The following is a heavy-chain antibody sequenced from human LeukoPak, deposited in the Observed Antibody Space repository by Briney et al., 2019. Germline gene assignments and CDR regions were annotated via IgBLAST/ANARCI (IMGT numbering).Heavy chain of an antibody. D-gene: IGHD2-2*01. V-gene: IGHV4-31*03. CDR1: GGSISSGGYY. J-gene: IGHJ4*02. CDR2: IYYSGST. CDR3: ARGEGYQLHYFDY. Sequence: PSETLYLTCTVSGGSISSGGYYWSWIRQHPGKGLEWIGYIYYSGSTYYNPSLKSRVTISVDTSKNQFSLKLSSVTAADTAVYYCARGEGYQLHYFDYWGQGTLVTVSS.